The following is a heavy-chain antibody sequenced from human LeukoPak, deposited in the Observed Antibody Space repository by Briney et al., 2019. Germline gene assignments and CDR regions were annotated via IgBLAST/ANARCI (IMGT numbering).Heavy chain of an antibody. CDR3: ARESGAFSPFGF. J-gene: IGHJ4*02. CDR1: GGSITTTNW. D-gene: IGHD1-26*01. V-gene: IGHV4-4*02. Sequence: SETLSLTCAVSGGSITTTNWWCWVQQPPGKGLEWIGEVHLNGATNYNPSLESRFSMSIDKSNNHLSLEVTSVTAADTAMYYCARESGAFSPFGFWGQGTLVTVSS. CDR2: VHLNGAT.